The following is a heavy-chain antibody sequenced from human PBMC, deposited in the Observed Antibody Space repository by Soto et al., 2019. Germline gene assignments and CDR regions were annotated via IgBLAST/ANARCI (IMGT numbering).Heavy chain of an antibody. CDR1: GFMFGTYW. J-gene: IGHJ6*01. V-gene: IGHV3-7*01. Sequence: GGSLRLSCAATGFMFGTYWMSWVRQAPGKGLEWVANIKHDGNEKYYADSVKGRFTVSRDNVKNFLHLQMSSLRGDETGVYFCVRATLSWGHYYFRGLDVWGQGTTVTVSS. CDR2: IKHDGNEK. D-gene: IGHD3-22*01. CDR3: VRATLSWGHYYFRGLDV.